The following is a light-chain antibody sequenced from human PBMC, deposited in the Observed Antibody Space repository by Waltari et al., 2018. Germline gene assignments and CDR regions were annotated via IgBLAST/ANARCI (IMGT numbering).Light chain of an antibody. CDR1: QSINHW. V-gene: IGKV1-5*03. Sequence: DIQMTQSPSTLSASVGDRVTITCRASQSINHWLAWYQQKPGKAPKLLIYRASILESGVPSRFSGSESGTEFTLTISSLQPDDFATYYCQQYDSYWTFGQGTKVEIK. CDR2: RAS. J-gene: IGKJ1*01. CDR3: QQYDSYWT.